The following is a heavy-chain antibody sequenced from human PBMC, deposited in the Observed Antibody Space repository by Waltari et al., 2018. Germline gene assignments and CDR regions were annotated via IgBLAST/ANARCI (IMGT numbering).Heavy chain of an antibody. Sequence: QVQLQGSGPGLVKPSQTLFLPCTVSGVSISSGSFSWGWPRQTAGKGLGWIGHIYTNGRTDYNPSLRSRVTISVDTSKSEFSLKLSSVTAADTALYFCARMTGSGLFDYWGQETLVTVSS. D-gene: IGHD3-9*01. V-gene: IGHV4-61*02. CDR2: IYTNGRT. J-gene: IGHJ4*02. CDR1: GVSISSGSFS. CDR3: ARMTGSGLFDY.